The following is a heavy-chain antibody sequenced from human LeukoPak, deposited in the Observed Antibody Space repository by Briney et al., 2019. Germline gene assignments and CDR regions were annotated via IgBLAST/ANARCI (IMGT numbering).Heavy chain of an antibody. V-gene: IGHV3-30*04. CDR3: ARGGWELLFGIFDY. D-gene: IGHD1-26*01. CDR1: GFTFSSYA. CDR2: ISYDGSNK. Sequence: GGSLRLSCAASGFTFSSYAMHWVRQAPGKGLEWVAVISYDGSNKYYADSVKGRFTISRDNSKNTLYLQMNSLRAEDTAVYYCARGGWELLFGIFDYWGQGTLVTVSS. J-gene: IGHJ4*02.